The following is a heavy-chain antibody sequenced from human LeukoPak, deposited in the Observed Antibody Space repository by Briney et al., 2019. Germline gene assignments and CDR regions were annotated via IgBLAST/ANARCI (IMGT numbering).Heavy chain of an antibody. CDR1: GFTFSSYA. CDR3: AKGSYYDSSGYYYFDY. Sequence: GGSLRLSCAASGFTFSSYAMNWVRQAPGKGLEWVSGISASGSIYYAGSVKGRFTISRDNSKNTLYLQVNSLRADDTAVYYCAKGSYYDSSGYYYFDYWGQGTLVTVSS. D-gene: IGHD3-22*01. CDR2: ISASGSI. J-gene: IGHJ4*02. V-gene: IGHV3-23*01.